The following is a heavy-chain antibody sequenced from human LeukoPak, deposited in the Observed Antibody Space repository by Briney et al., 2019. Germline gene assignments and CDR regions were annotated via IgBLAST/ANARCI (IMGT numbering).Heavy chain of an antibody. CDR2: FYYSGST. CDR1: GGSISTYY. J-gene: IGHJ4*02. Sequence: SETLSLTCTVSGGSISTYYWSWIRQPPGKGLEWIGYFYYSGSTNYNPSLRGRITISLDTSKNQFSLTLSSVTAADTAVYYCAGGSGWLFDYWGQGIQVTVSP. V-gene: IGHV4-59*01. CDR3: AGGSGWLFDY. D-gene: IGHD6-19*01.